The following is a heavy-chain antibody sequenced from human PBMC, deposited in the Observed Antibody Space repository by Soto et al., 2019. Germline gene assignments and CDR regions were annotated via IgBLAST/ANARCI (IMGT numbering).Heavy chain of an antibody. J-gene: IGHJ4*02. CDR3: ATDMSGYSYGKVY. V-gene: IGHV1-24*01. Sequence: ASVKVSCKVSGYTLTELSMHWVRQAPGKGLEWMGGFDPEDGETIYAQKFQGRVTMTGDTSTDTAYMELSSLRSEDTAVYYCATDMSGYSYGKVYWGQGTLVTVSS. CDR1: GYTLTELS. D-gene: IGHD5-18*01. CDR2: FDPEDGET.